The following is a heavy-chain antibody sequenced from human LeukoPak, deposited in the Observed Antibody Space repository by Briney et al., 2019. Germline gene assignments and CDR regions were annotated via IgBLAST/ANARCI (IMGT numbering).Heavy chain of an antibody. D-gene: IGHD3-22*01. CDR3: AKDKGYYYDSSGHDAFDI. Sequence: GGSLRLSCAPSGFIFSIYAMSWVRQAPGKGLEWVSAISGSGDSTYYAGYVKRRFTISRDNSNNTQYLQMTSLRDEDTAVYYYAKDKGYYYDSSGHDAFDIWGQGTMVTVSS. CDR1: GFIFSIYA. J-gene: IGHJ3*02. V-gene: IGHV3-23*01. CDR2: ISGSGDST.